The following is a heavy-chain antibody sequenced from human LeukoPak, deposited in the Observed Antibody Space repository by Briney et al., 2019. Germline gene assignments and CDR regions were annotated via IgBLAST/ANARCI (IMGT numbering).Heavy chain of an antibody. D-gene: IGHD3-22*01. CDR2: ISYDGSNK. CDR1: GFTFSSYA. Sequence: PGGSLRLSCAASGFTFSSYAMHWVRQAPGKGLEWVAVISYDGSNKYYADSVKGRFTISRDNSKNTLYLQMNSLRAEDTAVYYCARGDYYYDSSGYYSCFDYWGQGTLVTVSS. V-gene: IGHV3-30*04. J-gene: IGHJ4*02. CDR3: ARGDYYYDSSGYYSCFDY.